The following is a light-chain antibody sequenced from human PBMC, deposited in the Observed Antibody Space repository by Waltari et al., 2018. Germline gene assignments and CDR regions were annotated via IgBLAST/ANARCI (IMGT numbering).Light chain of an antibody. CDR3: QHSYSPLT. J-gene: IGKJ4*01. CDR1: QSISTY. CDR2: AAS. V-gene: IGKV1-39*01. Sequence: DFQMIQSPSSLSASVGDRVTITCRASQSISTYLNWYQQKPGKAPNLLIYAASSLQSGVPSRFSGSGSGTDFTLTISSLQPEDFATYYCQHSYSPLTFGGGTKVEIK.